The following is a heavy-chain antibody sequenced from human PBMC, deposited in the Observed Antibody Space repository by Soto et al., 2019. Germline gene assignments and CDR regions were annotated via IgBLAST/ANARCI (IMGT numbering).Heavy chain of an antibody. J-gene: IGHJ4*02. CDR2: ISGSGGSI. CDR1: GFTFSSYA. D-gene: IGHD3-22*01. V-gene: IGHV3-23*01. CDR3: SNLIAYYYDNSRENFDY. Sequence: PGGSLRLSCAASGFTFSSYAMSWVRRAPGKGLEWVSVISGSGGSIYADSAKGRFTISRDNSKNTLYLQMSSLRAEDTAVYYCSNLIAYYYDNSRENFDYWGQGTPVTVSS.